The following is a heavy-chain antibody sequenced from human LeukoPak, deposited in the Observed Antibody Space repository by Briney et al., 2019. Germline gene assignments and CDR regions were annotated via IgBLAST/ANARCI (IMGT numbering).Heavy chain of an antibody. J-gene: IGHJ2*01. CDR1: GFTFSSYT. Sequence: GGSLRLSCAASGFTFSSYTINWVRQAPGKGLEWVSSISSSSSYIYYADSVKGRFTISRDNAKNSLYLQMNSLRAEDTAVYYCARAPTTNEDYGGNSALGWYFDLWGRGTLVTVSS. CDR3: ARAPTTNEDYGGNSALGWYFDL. CDR2: ISSSSSYI. V-gene: IGHV3-21*01. D-gene: IGHD4-23*01.